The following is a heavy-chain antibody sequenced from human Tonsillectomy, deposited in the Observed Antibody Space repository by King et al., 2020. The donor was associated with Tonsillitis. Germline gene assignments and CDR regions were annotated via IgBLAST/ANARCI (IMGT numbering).Heavy chain of an antibody. CDR3: AKDLGYCSGGSCYFSPPGVH. D-gene: IGHD2-15*01. CDR2: ISYDGSNK. V-gene: IGHV3-30*18. J-gene: IGHJ4*01. CDR1: GFTFSSYG. Sequence: VQLVESGGGVVQPGRSLRLSCAASGFTFSSYGMHWVRQAPGKGLEWVAVISYDGSNKYYADSVKGRFTISRDNSKNTLYLQMNSLRAEDTAVYYCAKDLGYCSGGSCYFSPPGVHWGQEPWSPSPQ.